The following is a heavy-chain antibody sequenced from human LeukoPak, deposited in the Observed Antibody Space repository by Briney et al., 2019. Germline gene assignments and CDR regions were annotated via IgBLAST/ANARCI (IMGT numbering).Heavy chain of an antibody. CDR1: GFTFSSYG. Sequence: GGFLRLSCAASGFTFSSYGMHWVRQAPGKGLEWVAVISYDGSNKYYADSVKGRFTISRDNSKNTLYLQMNSLRAEDTAVYYCAKAHEVVVVAATFALDPYGMDVWGQGITVTVSS. J-gene: IGHJ6*02. D-gene: IGHD2-15*01. V-gene: IGHV3-30*18. CDR2: ISYDGSNK. CDR3: AKAHEVVVVAATFALDPYGMDV.